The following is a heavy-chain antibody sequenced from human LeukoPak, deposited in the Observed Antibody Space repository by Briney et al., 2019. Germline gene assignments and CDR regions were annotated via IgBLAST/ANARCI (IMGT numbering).Heavy chain of an antibody. D-gene: IGHD5-18*01. CDR2: INPNSGGT. J-gene: IGHJ3*02. V-gene: IGHV1-2*02. Sequence: ASVKVSCEASRYTFTGYYMHWVRQAPGQWLEWMGWINPNSGGTNYAQKFQGRVTMSRDTSISTAYMELSRLRSDDTAVYYSARLYGSVDTVIIDAFDIWGQGTMVTVSS. CDR1: RYTFTGYY. CDR3: ARLYGSVDTVIIDAFDI.